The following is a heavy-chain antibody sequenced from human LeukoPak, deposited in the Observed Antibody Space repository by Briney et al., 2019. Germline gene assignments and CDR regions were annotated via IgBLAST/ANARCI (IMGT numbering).Heavy chain of an antibody. Sequence: GGSLRLSCAASGFTFSSYKMNWVRQAPGRGLEWVSSIHSGGSDVYYADSVKGRFTISRDNSKNTLYLQMNSLRAEDTAVYYCASGGYIGTLDYWGQGTLVTVSS. V-gene: IGHV3-21*01. D-gene: IGHD1-26*01. J-gene: IGHJ4*02. CDR1: GFTFSSYK. CDR3: ASGGYIGTLDY. CDR2: IHSGGSDV.